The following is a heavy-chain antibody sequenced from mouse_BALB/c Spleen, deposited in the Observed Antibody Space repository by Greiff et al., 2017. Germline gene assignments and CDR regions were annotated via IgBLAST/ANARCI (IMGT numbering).Heavy chain of an antibody. CDR3: ASLYGYDGDY. CDR1: GYSITSGYY. V-gene: IGHV3-6*02. J-gene: IGHJ2*01. D-gene: IGHD2-2*01. CDR2: ISYDGSN. Sequence: EVQLQQSGPGLVKPSQSLSLTCSVTGYSITSGYYWNWIRQFPGNKLEWMGYISYDGSNNYNPSLKNRISITRDTSKNQFFLKLNSVTTEDTATYYCASLYGYDGDYWGQGTTLTVSS.